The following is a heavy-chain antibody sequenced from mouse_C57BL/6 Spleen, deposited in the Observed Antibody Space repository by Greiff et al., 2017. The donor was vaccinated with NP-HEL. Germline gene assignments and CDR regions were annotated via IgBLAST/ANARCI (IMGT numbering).Heavy chain of an antibody. Sequence: EVMLVESGGGLVQPGGSLKLSCAASGFTFSDYYMYWVRQTPEKRLEWVAYISNGGGSTYYPDTVKGRFTISRDNAKNTLYLQMSRLKSEDTAMYYCARHPGRGNAMDYWGQGTSVTVSS. D-gene: IGHD3-3*01. CDR3: ARHPGRGNAMDY. V-gene: IGHV5-12*01. J-gene: IGHJ4*01. CDR1: GFTFSDYY. CDR2: ISNGGGST.